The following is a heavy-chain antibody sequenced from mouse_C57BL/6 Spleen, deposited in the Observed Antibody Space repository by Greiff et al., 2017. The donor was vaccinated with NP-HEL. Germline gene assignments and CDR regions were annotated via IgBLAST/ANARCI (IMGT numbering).Heavy chain of an antibody. V-gene: IGHV1-53*01. Sequence: VQLQESGTELVKPGASVKLSCKASGYTFTSYWMHWVKQRPGQGLEWIGNINPSNGGTNYNEKFKSKDTLTVDKSSSTSFMQHSSLSSEECAVYYCAGNAMDYWGQGTTVTVSS. CDR2: INPSNGGT. CDR3: AGNAMDY. CDR1: GYTFTSYW. J-gene: IGHJ4*01.